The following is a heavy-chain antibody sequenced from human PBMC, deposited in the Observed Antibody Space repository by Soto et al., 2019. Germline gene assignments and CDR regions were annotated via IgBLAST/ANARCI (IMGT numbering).Heavy chain of an antibody. J-gene: IGHJ4*02. Sequence: QVQLVQSGAELKKPGSSVKVSCKASGDTFSGYPINWVRQAPGEGLEGMGRIIPVFGTTNDAQRFEGRVTFTADESTNTAYMELRGLLSEDTAVYYCARDGGFGELKYWGPGTLVTVSS. D-gene: IGHD3-10*01. CDR1: GDTFSGYP. CDR2: IIPVFGTT. V-gene: IGHV1-69*18. CDR3: ARDGGFGELKY.